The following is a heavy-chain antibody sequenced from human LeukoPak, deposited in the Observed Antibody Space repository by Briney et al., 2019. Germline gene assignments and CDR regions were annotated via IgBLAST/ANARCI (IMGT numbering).Heavy chain of an antibody. V-gene: IGHV5-51*01. CDR3: ARQANGHGDYSDAFDS. Sequence: GESLKISCKGSGYSFTSYWIGWVRQMPGKGLEWMGIIYPGDSDTRYSPSFQGQVTISADKSISTAYLQWSSLKASDTAMYYCARQANGHGDYSDAFDSGGQGTMVTVSS. CDR2: IYPGDSDT. CDR1: GYSFTSYW. J-gene: IGHJ3*02. D-gene: IGHD4-17*01.